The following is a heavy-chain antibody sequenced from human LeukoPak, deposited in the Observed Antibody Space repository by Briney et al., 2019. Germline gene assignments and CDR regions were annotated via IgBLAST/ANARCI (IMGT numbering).Heavy chain of an antibody. Sequence: GASVKVSCKASGYIFTSYDINWVRQATGQGPEWMGWMKPNSGNTDYAQKFQGRVTMTRDTSISTAYMELSSLRSEDTAVYYCARQTGTNALDIGGQGTMVTVSS. D-gene: IGHD1-14*01. CDR3: ARQTGTNALDI. J-gene: IGHJ3*02. CDR1: GYIFTSYD. V-gene: IGHV1-8*01. CDR2: MKPNSGNT.